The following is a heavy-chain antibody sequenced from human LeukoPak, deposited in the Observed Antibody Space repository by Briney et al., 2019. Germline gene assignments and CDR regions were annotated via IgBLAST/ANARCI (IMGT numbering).Heavy chain of an antibody. CDR3: ARGVSAWSTYYFDY. Sequence: SETLSLTCTVSGGSISTYYWSWIRQPPGKGLEWIGYIYYSGSTNYNPSLNSRATMSVDTSKNHFSLKLSSVTAADTAVYYCARGVSAWSTYYFDYWGQGTLVTASS. D-gene: IGHD3-3*01. CDR1: GGSISTYY. CDR2: IYYSGST. V-gene: IGHV4-59*01. J-gene: IGHJ4*02.